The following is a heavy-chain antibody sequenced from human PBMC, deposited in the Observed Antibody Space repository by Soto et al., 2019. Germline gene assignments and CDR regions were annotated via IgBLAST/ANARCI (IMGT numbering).Heavy chain of an antibody. CDR1: GFTFSSYA. V-gene: IGHV3-23*01. CDR2: ISGRGGST. CDR3: ARRGSGSYYDY. D-gene: IGHD1-26*01. Sequence: EVQLLESGGGLVQPGGSLRLSCAASGFTFSSYAMRLVRQATGKGLEWVSAISGRGGSTYYADSVKGRFTISRDNSKNTLYLQMNSLRAEDTAVYYCARRGSGSYYDYWGQGTLVTVSS. J-gene: IGHJ4*02.